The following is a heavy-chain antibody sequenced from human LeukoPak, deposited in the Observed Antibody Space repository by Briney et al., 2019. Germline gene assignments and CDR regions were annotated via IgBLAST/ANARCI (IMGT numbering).Heavy chain of an antibody. Sequence: SETLSLTCAVYGGSFSGYYWSWIRQPPGKGLEWIGEINHSGSTNYNPSLKSRVTISVDASKNQFSLKLSSVTAADTAVYYCARSRGVPPFDPWGQGTLVTVSS. V-gene: IGHV4-34*01. CDR3: ARSRGVPPFDP. D-gene: IGHD1-1*01. J-gene: IGHJ5*02. CDR1: GGSFSGYY. CDR2: INHSGST.